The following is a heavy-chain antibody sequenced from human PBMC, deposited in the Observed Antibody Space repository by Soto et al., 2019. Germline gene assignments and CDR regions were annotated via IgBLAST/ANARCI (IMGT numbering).Heavy chain of an antibody. CDR1: GYSFMKYG. V-gene: IGHV1-18*01. Sequence: ASVKISCKGFGYSFMKYGINWVRQAPGQGLEWVGWISPYSGYTHSAQKFHGRLTLTTDTAASTAYMELRILRSADTALYYCAREASVLIPAAQHSRFDSWGQGTPVTVSS. CDR2: ISPYSGYT. D-gene: IGHD2-2*01. CDR3: AREASVLIPAAQHSRFDS. J-gene: IGHJ4*02.